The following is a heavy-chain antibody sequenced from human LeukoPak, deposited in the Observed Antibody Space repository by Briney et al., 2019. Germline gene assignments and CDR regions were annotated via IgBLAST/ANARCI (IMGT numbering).Heavy chain of an antibody. CDR2: ITSDSRYM. CDR3: ARDPYSGSYGPYYYYYMDV. Sequence: GGSLRLSCTTSGFNFGDYGLSWVRQAPGKGLEWVSSITSDSRYMYYADSVKGRFTISRDNAKNSLYLQMNSLRAEDAALYFCARDPYSGSYGPYYYYYMDVWGKGTTVTISS. D-gene: IGHD1-26*01. J-gene: IGHJ6*03. V-gene: IGHV3-21*01. CDR1: GFNFGDYG.